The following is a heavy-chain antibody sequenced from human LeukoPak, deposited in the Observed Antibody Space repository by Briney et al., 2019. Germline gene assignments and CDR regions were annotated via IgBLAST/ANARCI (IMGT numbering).Heavy chain of an antibody. D-gene: IGHD1-26*01. CDR1: GFTFSNTW. J-gene: IGHJ4*02. CDR2: IRYDGSNK. CDR3: AKGFIVGATGSIDY. V-gene: IGHV3-30*02. Sequence: PGGSLRLSCAASGFTFSNTWMSWVRQAPGKGLEWVAFIRYDGSNKYYADSVKGRFTISRDNSKNTLYLQMNSLRAEDTAVYYCAKGFIVGATGSIDYWGQGTLVTVSS.